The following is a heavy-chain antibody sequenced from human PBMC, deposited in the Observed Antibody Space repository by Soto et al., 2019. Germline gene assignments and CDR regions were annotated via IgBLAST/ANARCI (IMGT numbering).Heavy chain of an antibody. CDR1: GESISTCGYY. D-gene: IGHD6-6*01. Sequence: PSESLSRTSSMSGESISTCGYYWSWFRHLPGKGLEWIGYIYDTESAYYNPSLKSRVSISMDTSENHFAMRLTSVTAADSAVYYCARASSSSSAADYWGQGLQVT. CDR2: IYDTESA. J-gene: IGHJ4*02. CDR3: ARASSSSSAADY. V-gene: IGHV4-31*03.